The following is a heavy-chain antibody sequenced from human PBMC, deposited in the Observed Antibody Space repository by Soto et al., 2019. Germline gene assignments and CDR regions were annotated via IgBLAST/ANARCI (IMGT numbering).Heavy chain of an antibody. V-gene: IGHV3-23*01. Sequence: PGGSLRLSCAASGFTFSNYAMSWVRQAPGKGLEWVSTISGSGDNTDYVDSVKGRFTISRDNSKNTLYLQMNSLRAEDTAVYYCAKAFRVGATYYYYGMDVGGQGTTVTVSS. CDR1: GFTFSNYA. CDR2: ISGSGDNT. CDR3: AKAFRVGATYYYYGMDV. J-gene: IGHJ6*02. D-gene: IGHD1-26*01.